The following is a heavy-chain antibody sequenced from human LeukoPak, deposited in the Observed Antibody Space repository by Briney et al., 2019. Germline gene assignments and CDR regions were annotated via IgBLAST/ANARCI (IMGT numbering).Heavy chain of an antibody. CDR3: ARHGSVRSPLGP. D-gene: IGHD3-10*01. CDR2: IYATGST. Sequence: TPSETLSLTCTVSGGSISSYYWSWIRQPPGKGLEWIGYIYATGSTNYNPSLKSRVTISVDTSKNQFSLNLRSVTAAGTAVYYCARHGSVRSPLGPWGQGTLVTVSS. V-gene: IGHV4-4*09. J-gene: IGHJ5*02. CDR1: GGSISSYY.